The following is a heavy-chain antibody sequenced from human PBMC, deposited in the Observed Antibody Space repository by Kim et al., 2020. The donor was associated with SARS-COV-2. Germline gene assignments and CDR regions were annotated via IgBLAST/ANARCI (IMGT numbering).Heavy chain of an antibody. V-gene: IGHV1-3*01. Sequence: ASVKVSCKASGYTFTSYAMHWVRQAPGQRLEWMGWINAGNGNTKYSQKFQGRVTITRDTSASTAYMELSSLRSEDTAVYYCARQEYLNHYYYYYGMEVWGPGTKGTVSS. D-gene: IGHD2-2*01. J-gene: IGHJ6*02. CDR1: GYTFTSYA. CDR2: INAGNGNT. CDR3: ARQEYLNHYYYYYGMEV.